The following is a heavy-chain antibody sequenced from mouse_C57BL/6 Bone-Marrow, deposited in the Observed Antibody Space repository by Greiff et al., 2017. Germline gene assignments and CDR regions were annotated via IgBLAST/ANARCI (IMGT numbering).Heavy chain of an antibody. CDR1: GFNIKDDY. J-gene: IGHJ2*01. V-gene: IGHV14-4*01. D-gene: IGHD2-1*01. CDR2: IEPENGDT. CDR3: TIYFPTFDY. Sequence: VQLKESGAELVRPGASVKLSCTASGFNIKDDYMHWVKQRPEQGLEWIGWIEPENGDTEYASKLQGKATITADTSSNTAYLQLSSLTSEDTAVYYCTIYFPTFDYWGQGTTLTVSS.